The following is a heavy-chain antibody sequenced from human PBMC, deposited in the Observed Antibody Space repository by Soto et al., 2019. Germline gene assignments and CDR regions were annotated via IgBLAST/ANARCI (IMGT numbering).Heavy chain of an antibody. V-gene: IGHV4-61*01. CDR1: GGSVNSGSHY. CDR2: IYYNGMP. Sequence: PSETLSLTCTVFGGSVNSGSHYWSWIRQSPGKGLEWIGYIYYNGMPFYNPSLRSRVTISIDRSNDQFSLNLKSVTAADTAVYYCARERGGYGLFDSWGQGTLVTVSS. J-gene: IGHJ4*02. CDR3: ARERGGYGLFDS. D-gene: IGHD5-18*01.